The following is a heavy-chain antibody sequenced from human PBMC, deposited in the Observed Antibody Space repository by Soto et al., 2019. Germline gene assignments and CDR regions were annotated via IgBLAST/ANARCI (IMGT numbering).Heavy chain of an antibody. D-gene: IGHD6-19*01. J-gene: IGHJ4*02. CDR1: GGSINNYY. Sequence: QVQLQESGPGLVKPSETLSLTCTVSGGSINNYYWSWVRQPPGKGLEWIGYIRYSGSTNYNPSLKRPXXSXVXXSKNQFSLKLTSVTAADTAVYYCAREGGSSGWYDYWGQGTLVTVYS. CDR2: IRYSGST. CDR3: AREGGSSGWYDY. V-gene: IGHV4-59*01.